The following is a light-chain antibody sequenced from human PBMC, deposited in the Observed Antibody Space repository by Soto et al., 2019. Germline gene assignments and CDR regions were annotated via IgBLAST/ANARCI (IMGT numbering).Light chain of an antibody. CDR3: PQQGT. Sequence: EIVLTQSPGTLSLSPGERATLSCRASRSLSSSYVVWYQQKPGQAPRLLIYAASKRATGIPDRFSGSGSATEYTLTISRLEPEAFAVYYCPQQGTFGQGTKLEIK. CDR2: AAS. J-gene: IGKJ2*01. V-gene: IGKV3-20*01. CDR1: RSLSSSY.